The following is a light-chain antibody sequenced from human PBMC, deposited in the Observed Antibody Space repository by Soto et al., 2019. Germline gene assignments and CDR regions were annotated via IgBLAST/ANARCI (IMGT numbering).Light chain of an antibody. CDR2: DAS. J-gene: IGKJ2*01. CDR3: QQYDTYFRYT. CDR1: QDISNY. Sequence: DIQMTQSPSSLSASVGDRVTITCQASQDISNYLNWYQQKPGKAPKLLIYDASNLETGVPSRFSGSGSGTEFTLTIGSLQPDDFANYYCQQYDTYFRYTFGQGTKLDIK. V-gene: IGKV1-33*01.